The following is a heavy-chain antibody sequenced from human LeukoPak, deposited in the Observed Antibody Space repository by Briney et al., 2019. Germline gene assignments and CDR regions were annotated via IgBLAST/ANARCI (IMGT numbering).Heavy chain of an antibody. D-gene: IGHD6-13*01. CDR1: GFTFSSYG. CDR2: ISYDGSNK. J-gene: IGHJ4*02. Sequence: PGGSLRLSCAASGFTFSSYGMHWVRQAPGKGLEWVAVISYDGSNKYYADSVRGRFTIYRDNSKNTLYLQMNSLRAEDTAVYYCAILASSSSWANYFDYWGQGTLVTVSS. V-gene: IGHV3-30*03. CDR3: AILASSSSWANYFDY.